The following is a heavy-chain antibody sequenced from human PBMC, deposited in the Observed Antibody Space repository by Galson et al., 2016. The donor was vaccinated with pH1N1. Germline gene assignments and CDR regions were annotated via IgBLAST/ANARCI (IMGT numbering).Heavy chain of an antibody. CDR3: ARDHYFGSGIHY. CDR1: GGAISTGSYY. J-gene: IGHJ4*02. D-gene: IGHD3-10*01. V-gene: IGHV4-61*02. Sequence: LSLTCTVSGGAISTGSYYWGWVRQPAGKGLEWIGRFSISGGTNYNSSLRSRVTISFDTSKNQSSLELTSVTAADTAVYYCARDHYFGSGIHYWGQGIQVTVS. CDR2: FSISGGT.